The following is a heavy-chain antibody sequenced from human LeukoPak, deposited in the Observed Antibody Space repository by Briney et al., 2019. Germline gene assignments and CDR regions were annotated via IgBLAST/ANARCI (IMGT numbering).Heavy chain of an antibody. V-gene: IGHV4-39*07. CDR2: IYYSGST. CDR1: GGSISSTSYY. J-gene: IGHJ4*02. D-gene: IGHD6-19*01. CDR3: ARGSSGWWGEYFDY. Sequence: PSETLSLTCTVSGGSISSTSYYWGWIRQPPGKGLEWIASIYYSGSTYDNPSLKSRVTVSVDTSKNQFSLKLSSVTAADTAVYYCARGSSGWWGEYFDYWGQGTLVTVSS.